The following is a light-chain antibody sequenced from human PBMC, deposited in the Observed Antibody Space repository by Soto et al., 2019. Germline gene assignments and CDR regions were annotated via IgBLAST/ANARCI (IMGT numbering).Light chain of an antibody. CDR3: GTWDSSLSAVV. CDR1: SSNIGNNY. Sequence: QSVLTQPPSVSAAPGQKVTISCSGSSSNIGNNYVSWYQQLPGTAPKLLIYENNKRPSGIPDRFSGSKSGTSATLGITGLRTGDEADYYCGTWDSSLSAVVFGGGTKLTVL. CDR2: ENN. V-gene: IGLV1-51*02. J-gene: IGLJ2*01.